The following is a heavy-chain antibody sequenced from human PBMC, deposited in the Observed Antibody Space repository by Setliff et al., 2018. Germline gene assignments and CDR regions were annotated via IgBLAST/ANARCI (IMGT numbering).Heavy chain of an antibody. CDR1: GYTFTSYA. V-gene: IGHV7-4-1*02. CDR2: INTNTVNP. CDR3: ARGDFWVVGGAFDI. D-gene: IGHD3-3*01. J-gene: IGHJ3*02. Sequence: ASVKVSCKASGYTFTSYAMNWLRQAPGQGLEWMGWINTNTVNPTYAQGFTGRFVFSLDTSVSTAYLQISSLKAEDTAVYYCARGDFWVVGGAFDIWGQGTMVTVSS.